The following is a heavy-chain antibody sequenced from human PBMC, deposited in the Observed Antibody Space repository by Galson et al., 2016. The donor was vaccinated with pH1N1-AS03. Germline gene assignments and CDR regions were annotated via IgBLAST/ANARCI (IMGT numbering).Heavy chain of an antibody. V-gene: IGHV4-61*01. J-gene: IGHJ6*02. D-gene: IGHD3-22*01. CDR2: IYYSGTT. CDR3: ARDGQLWPHYYPLDV. CDR1: GAPITSGSHY. Sequence: SETLSLTCSVSGAPITSGSHYWTWIRQLPGKGLEWIGYIYYSGTTKFNPSLATRVTMSADRSKSQFSLNLMSVTAADTAVYYCARDGQLWPHYYPLDVWGQGTTVTVSS.